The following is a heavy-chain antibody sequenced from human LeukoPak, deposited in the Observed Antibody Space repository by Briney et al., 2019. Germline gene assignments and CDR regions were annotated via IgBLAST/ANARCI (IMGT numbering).Heavy chain of an antibody. Sequence: ASVKVSCKASGYTFTGYYMHWVRQAPGQGLEWVGWINPNRGGTNFALKFHGRVTMTSDTSISTAYMELSSLTSDDTAVYYCARGGYYLYVDSWGQGTLVTVSS. CDR3: ARGGYYLYVDS. CDR2: INPNRGGT. CDR1: GYTFTGYY. D-gene: IGHD2/OR15-2a*01. J-gene: IGHJ4*02. V-gene: IGHV1-2*02.